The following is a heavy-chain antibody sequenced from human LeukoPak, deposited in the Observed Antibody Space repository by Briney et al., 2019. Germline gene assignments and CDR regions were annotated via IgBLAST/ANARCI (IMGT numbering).Heavy chain of an antibody. CDR2: INPNSGGT. CDR3: AREVRGVIIGAFDI. J-gene: IGHJ3*02. V-gene: IGHV1-2*02. Sequence: ASVNVSCMASGYTFTSYYMHWVRQAPGQGLECMGWINPNSGGTNYAQKFQGRVTMTRDTSISTAYMELSRLRSDDTAVYYCAREVRGVIIGAFDIWGQGTMVTVSS. CDR1: GYTFTSYY. D-gene: IGHD3-10*01.